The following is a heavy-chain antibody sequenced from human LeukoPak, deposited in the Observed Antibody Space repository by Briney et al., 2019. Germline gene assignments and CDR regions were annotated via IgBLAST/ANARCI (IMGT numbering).Heavy chain of an antibody. V-gene: IGHV4-39*07. D-gene: IGHD6-19*01. CDR1: GGSISSSSYY. J-gene: IGHJ5*02. CDR2: IYYSGST. Sequence: SETLSLTCTVSGGSISSSSYYWGWIRQPPGKGLEWIGSIYYSGSTYYNPSLKSRVTISVDTSKNQFSLKLSSVTAADTAVYYCARDGVAGPNWFDPWGQGTLVTVSS. CDR3: ARDGVAGPNWFDP.